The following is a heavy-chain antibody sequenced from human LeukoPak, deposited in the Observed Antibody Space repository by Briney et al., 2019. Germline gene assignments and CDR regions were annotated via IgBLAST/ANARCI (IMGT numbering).Heavy chain of an antibody. CDR1: GFTFSNAW. CDR2: IKSKTDGGTT. D-gene: IGHD6-13*01. J-gene: IGHJ5*02. V-gene: IGHV3-15*01. CDR3: TTAHSSSWYWFDP. Sequence: TSGGSLRLSCAAPGFTFSNAWMSWVRQAPGKGLEWVGRIKSKTDGGTTDYAAPVKGRFTISRDDSKNTLYLQMNSLKTEDTAVYYCTTAHSSSWYWFDPWGQGTLVTVSS.